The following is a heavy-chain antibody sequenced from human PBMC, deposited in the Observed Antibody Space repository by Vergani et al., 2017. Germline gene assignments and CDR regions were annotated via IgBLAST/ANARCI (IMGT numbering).Heavy chain of an antibody. CDR1: ADSISSGSYY. Sequence: QLQLQQSGPGLVKPSETLFLTCTVSADSISSGSYYWGWIRQPPGKGLEWIGSIYHSGTTYYNPSLKSRVAISVDTSKRRLSLKVKSVTAADTALYYCARRWVEYDTSGEHYFDSWGQGTLVTVSS. V-gene: IGHV4-39*07. J-gene: IGHJ4*02. CDR3: ARRWVEYDTSGEHYFDS. D-gene: IGHD3-22*01. CDR2: IYHSGTT.